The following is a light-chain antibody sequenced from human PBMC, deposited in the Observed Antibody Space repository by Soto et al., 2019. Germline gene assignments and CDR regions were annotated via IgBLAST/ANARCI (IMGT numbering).Light chain of an antibody. V-gene: IGKV1-9*01. CDR2: AAS. CDR3: QHLNSYPSIT. Sequence: DIVMTQSPSYLSASVGDRVTITCRASQGISSYLAWYQQKPGKAPKLLIYAASTLQSGVPSRFSGSGSGTEFTLTISSLQPEDFATYYCQHLNSYPSITFGQGTRLEIK. J-gene: IGKJ5*01. CDR1: QGISSY.